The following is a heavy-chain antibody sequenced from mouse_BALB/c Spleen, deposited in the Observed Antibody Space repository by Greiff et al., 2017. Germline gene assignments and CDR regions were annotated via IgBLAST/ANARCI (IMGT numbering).Heavy chain of an antibody. Sequence: DLVKPGASVKLSCKASGYTFTSYWINWIKQRPGKGLEWIGRIAPGSGSTYYNEMFKGKATLTVDTSSSTAYIQLSSLSSEDSAVYCCARSGRRGDYYAMDYWGQGTSVTVSS. CDR2: IAPGSGST. CDR3: ARSGRRGDYYAMDY. D-gene: IGHD3-1*01. J-gene: IGHJ4*01. CDR1: GYTFTSYW. V-gene: IGHV1S41*01.